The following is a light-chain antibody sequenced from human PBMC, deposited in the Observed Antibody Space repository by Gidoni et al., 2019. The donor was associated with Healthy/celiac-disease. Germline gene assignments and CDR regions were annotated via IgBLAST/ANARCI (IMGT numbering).Light chain of an antibody. Sequence: SYELTQPPSVSVFPGQTASITCSGDKLGDKYACWYQKKPGQSPVLVIYQDSKRPSGIPERFSGSNSGNTATLTISGTQAMDEADYYCQAWDSSTTVFGGGTKLTVL. J-gene: IGLJ2*01. CDR2: QDS. CDR1: KLGDKY. CDR3: QAWDSSTTV. V-gene: IGLV3-1*01.